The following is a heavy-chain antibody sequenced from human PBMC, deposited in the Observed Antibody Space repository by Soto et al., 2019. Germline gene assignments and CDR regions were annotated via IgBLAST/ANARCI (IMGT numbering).Heavy chain of an antibody. Sequence: GSLRLSCAASGFTFSTYGMSWVRQAPGKGLEWVSGINDSGDTYYGDSVKGRFTISRDNSKNTLYLQMNSLSAEDTAVYYCAKRGAYSSSSAYFDYWAQGTLVTVS. V-gene: IGHV3-23*01. CDR2: INDSGDT. CDR1: GFTFSTYG. J-gene: IGHJ4*02. CDR3: AKRGAYSSSSAYFDY. D-gene: IGHD6-6*01.